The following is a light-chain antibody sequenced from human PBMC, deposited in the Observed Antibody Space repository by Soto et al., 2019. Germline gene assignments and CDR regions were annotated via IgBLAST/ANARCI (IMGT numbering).Light chain of an antibody. CDR2: NTY. Sequence: QAVVTQEPSFSVSPGGTVTLTCGLSSGSVSTSYYPSWYQQTPGQAPRTLIYNTYTRSSGVPDRFSASILGYKAALTITGAQADDESDYYCGLYMGSGISVFGGGTQLTVL. CDR3: GLYMGSGISV. J-gene: IGLJ2*01. CDR1: SGSVSTSYY. V-gene: IGLV8-61*01.